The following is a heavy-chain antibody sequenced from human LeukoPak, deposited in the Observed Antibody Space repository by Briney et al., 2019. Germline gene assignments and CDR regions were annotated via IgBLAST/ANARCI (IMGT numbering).Heavy chain of an antibody. J-gene: IGHJ1*01. D-gene: IGHD3-16*02. CDR1: GFTFSSYA. CDR2: ISGSGGST. V-gene: IGHV3-23*01. Sequence: AGGSLRLSCAASGFTFSSYAMSWVRRAPGKGLEWVSAISGSGGSTYYADSVKGRFTISRDNSKNTLYLQMNSLRAEDTAVYYCAKQPTASLSYFQHWGQGTLVTVSS. CDR3: AKQPTASLSYFQH.